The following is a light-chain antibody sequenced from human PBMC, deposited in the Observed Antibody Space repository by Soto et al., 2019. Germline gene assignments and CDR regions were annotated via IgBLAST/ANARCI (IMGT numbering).Light chain of an antibody. J-gene: IGLJ1*01. CDR1: SSDVGGYDY. V-gene: IGLV2-14*01. Sequence: QSVLTQPASVSGSPGQSIIISCTGTSSDVGGYDYVSWYQQHPGKAPKLMVYGVSQRPSGVSNRFSGSKSGNTASLTISGLQAEDEADYYCASYTNSGPFYVFGTGTKVTVL. CDR3: ASYTNSGPFYV. CDR2: GVS.